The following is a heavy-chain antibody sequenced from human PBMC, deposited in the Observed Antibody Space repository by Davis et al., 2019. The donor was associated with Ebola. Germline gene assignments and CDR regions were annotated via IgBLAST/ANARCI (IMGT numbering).Heavy chain of an antibody. CDR2: IIPIFGTA. J-gene: IGHJ5*02. CDR3: VGRLNWFDP. V-gene: IGHV1-69*13. D-gene: IGHD1-1*01. Sequence: SVKVSCKASGGTFSSYTISWVRQAPGQGLEWMGGIIPIFGTANHAQKFQGRVTITADESTTTVYMELSSLRSEDTAVYYCVGRLNWFDPWGQGTLVTVSS. CDR1: GGTFSSYT.